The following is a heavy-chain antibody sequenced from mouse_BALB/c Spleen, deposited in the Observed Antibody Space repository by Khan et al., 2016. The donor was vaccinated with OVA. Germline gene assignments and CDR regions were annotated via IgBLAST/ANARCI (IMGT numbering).Heavy chain of an antibody. CDR3: ARGGYGSLAY. J-gene: IGHJ3*01. CDR1: GYSFTDYL. CDR2: INPGSGGT. Sequence: QVRLQQSGAELARPGTSVKVSCKASGYSFTDYLIDWVNQRPGQGLEWIGVINPGSGGTNYNEKFTGKATLTADKSSSTACMQLSSLTSDDSAVYFCARGGYGSLAYWGQGTLVTVSA. D-gene: IGHD1-1*02. V-gene: IGHV1-54*01.